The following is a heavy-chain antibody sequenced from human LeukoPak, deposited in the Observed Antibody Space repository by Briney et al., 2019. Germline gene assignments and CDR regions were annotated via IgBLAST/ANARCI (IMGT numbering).Heavy chain of an antibody. CDR2: INPSGGFT. CDR1: GYTFTSHY. V-gene: IGHV1-46*01. D-gene: IGHD2-2*01. J-gene: IGHJ3*01. Sequence: ASVKLSCKASGYTFTSHYMHWVRQPPGQGLEWMGMINPSGGFTIYTPSLQGRVIMTRDASTSTIYMELTSLRSDATAVYDWARAHYAGGAFDVWDQVTMLSVSS. CDR3: ARAHYAGGAFDV.